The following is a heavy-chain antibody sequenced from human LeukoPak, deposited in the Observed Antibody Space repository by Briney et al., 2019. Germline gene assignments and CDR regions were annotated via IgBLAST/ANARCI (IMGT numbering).Heavy chain of an antibody. J-gene: IGHJ5*02. CDR1: GYTFTGYY. V-gene: IGHV1-2*02. D-gene: IGHD3-9*01. CDR2: INPNSGGT. Sequence: ASVKVSCMASGYTFTGYYMHWVRQAPGQGLEWMGWINPNSGGTNYAQKFQGRVTMTRDTSISTAYMELSRLRSDDTAVYYCARSRLIAFTIVNNWFDPWGQGTLVTVSS. CDR3: ARSRLIAFTIVNNWFDP.